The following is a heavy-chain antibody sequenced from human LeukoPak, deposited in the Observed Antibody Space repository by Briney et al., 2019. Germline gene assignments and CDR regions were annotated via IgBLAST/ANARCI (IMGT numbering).Heavy chain of an antibody. CDR1: GFTVSSYA. Sequence: YPGGSLRLSCAASGFTVSSYAMTLVRQAPGKGLEGVSAIGYSAGDTYYADSVKGRFTISRDNSLHNLYPQMSSPRADDPALYYCAKDDDGHHHGVYHWGQGTLVTVSS. CDR2: IGYSAGDT. CDR3: AKDDDGHHHGVYH. V-gene: IGHV3-23*01. J-gene: IGHJ5*02. D-gene: IGHD4-17*01.